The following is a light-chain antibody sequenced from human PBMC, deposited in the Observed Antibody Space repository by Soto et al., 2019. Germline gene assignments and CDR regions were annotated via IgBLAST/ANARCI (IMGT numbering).Light chain of an antibody. CDR1: SSDIGGYNY. CDR3: SSYTASNTVV. V-gene: IGLV2-14*01. CDR2: NVS. J-gene: IGLJ2*01. Sequence: QSALPQPASVSGSPGQSITISCTGTSSDIGGYNYVSWYQQHPGKAPKLMIYNVSIRPSGVSNRFSVSKSGNTASLAISGLQAEDEADYYCSSYTASNTVVFGGGTKLTVL.